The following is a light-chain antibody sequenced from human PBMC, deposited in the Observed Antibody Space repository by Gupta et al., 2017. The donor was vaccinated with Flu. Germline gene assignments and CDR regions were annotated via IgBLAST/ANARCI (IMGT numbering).Light chain of an antibody. CDR1: QSISTK. J-gene: IGKJ1*01. CDR2: SAS. Sequence: DIQLTQSPPSVSASVGDRVTITCRASQSISTKLNWYQQKPGRAPNLLIHSASSLQSGVPSRFSGSGSGTEFSLTINSLQPEDFSTYYCQQTYGTPPTFGQGTKVDI. CDR3: QQTYGTPPT. V-gene: IGKV1-39*01.